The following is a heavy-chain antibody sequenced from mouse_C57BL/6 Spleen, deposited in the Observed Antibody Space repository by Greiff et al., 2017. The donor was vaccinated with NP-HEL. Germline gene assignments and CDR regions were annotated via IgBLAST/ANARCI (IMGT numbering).Heavy chain of an antibody. D-gene: IGHD2-2*01. V-gene: IGHV5-17*01. Sequence: EVQGVESGGGLVKPGGSLKLSCAASGFTFSDYGMHWVRQAPEKGLEWVAYISSGSSNIYSADTVKGRFTISRGNAKNTLVLHMTSLRSEDTAMYYCARPGGYGAMDYWGQGTSVTVSS. CDR1: GFTFSDYG. J-gene: IGHJ4*01. CDR3: ARPGGYGAMDY. CDR2: ISSGSSNI.